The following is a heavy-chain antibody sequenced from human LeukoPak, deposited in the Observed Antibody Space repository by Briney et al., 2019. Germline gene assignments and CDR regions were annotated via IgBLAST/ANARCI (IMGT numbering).Heavy chain of an antibody. CDR2: IKSKSDGGTT. CDR3: TTGRPRADC. CDR1: GFTFTDAW. J-gene: IGHJ4*02. Sequence: GGSLRLSCVASGFTFTDAWMNWVRQVPGKGLEWVGRIKSKSDGGTTDYTAPVKGRFTISRDDSKNTLYLQMNSLKIEDTAIYYCTTGRPRADCRGQGTLVTVSS. D-gene: IGHD1-1*01. V-gene: IGHV3-15*01.